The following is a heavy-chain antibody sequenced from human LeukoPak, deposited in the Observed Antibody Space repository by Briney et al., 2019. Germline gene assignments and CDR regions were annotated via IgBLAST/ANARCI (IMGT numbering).Heavy chain of an antibody. J-gene: IGHJ4*02. CDR1: GFTFSTYS. CDR3: AKGTRSSWYTDFDY. Sequence: GGSLRLSCEASGFTFSTYSMNWVRQAPGKGPEWVSSVSGSSSYIYYADSVKGRFTISRDNAKNSLYLQMNSLRAEDTALYYCAKGTRSSWYTDFDYWGQGTLVTVSS. CDR2: VSGSSSYI. D-gene: IGHD6-13*01. V-gene: IGHV3-21*04.